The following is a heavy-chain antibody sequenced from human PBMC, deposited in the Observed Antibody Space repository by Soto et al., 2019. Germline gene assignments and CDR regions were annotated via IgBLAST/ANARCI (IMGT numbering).Heavy chain of an antibody. CDR2: ITGGGDSI. V-gene: IGHV3-23*01. CDR1: GFLFSGYA. J-gene: IGHJ3*02. Sequence: PGGSLRLSCEFSGFLFSGYAMTWVRQAPGKGLEWVSSITGGGDSIKYYADSVKGRFTISRDNSKNTLYLQMNSLRAEDTAVYYCARGARIVVVAATVAFDIWGQGTMVTVSS. CDR3: ARGARIVVVAATVAFDI. D-gene: IGHD2-15*01.